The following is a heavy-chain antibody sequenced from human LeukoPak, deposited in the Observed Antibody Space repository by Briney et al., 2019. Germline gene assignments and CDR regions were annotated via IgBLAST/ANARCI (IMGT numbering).Heavy chain of an antibody. CDR2: INPSGGST. J-gene: IGHJ4*02. D-gene: IGHD3-10*01. V-gene: IGHV1-46*01. CDR3: ARDHEYYYGSGSYYPGGCDY. Sequence: GASVKVSCKVSGYTLTELSMHWVRQAPGQGLEWMGIINPSGGSTSYAQKFQGRVTMTRDTSTSTVYMELSSLRSEDTAVYYCARDHEYYYGSGSYYPGGCDYWGQGTLVTVS. CDR1: GYTLTELS.